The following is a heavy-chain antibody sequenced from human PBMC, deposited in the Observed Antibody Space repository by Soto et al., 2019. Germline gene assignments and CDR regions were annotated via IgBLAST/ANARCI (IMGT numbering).Heavy chain of an antibody. V-gene: IGHV3-23*01. J-gene: IGHJ5*01. CDR3: VKGGWLDY. CDR1: GFDLSTST. Sequence: GGSLRLSCAASGFDLSTSTMTWVRQAPGRGLECVSVISRNNGGTRYADSVKGRFTVSRDNSKNLLYLQMDSLRAEDTARYYCVKGGWLDYWGHGTPVTVSS. CDR2: ISRNNGGT.